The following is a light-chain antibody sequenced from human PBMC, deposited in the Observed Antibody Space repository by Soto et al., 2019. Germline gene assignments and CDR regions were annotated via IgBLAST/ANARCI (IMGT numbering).Light chain of an antibody. CDR3: QQYLDWPLT. J-gene: IGKJ4*01. V-gene: IGKV3-15*01. Sequence: EIVMTQSPGTLSVSPVERVTLSCRASQSVTTNLAWYQQKPGQTPRLLIYDISARASGIPGRFSGSGSGTDFTLTISSRQSEDSAVYYCQQYLDWPLTFGGGTKVEI. CDR2: DIS. CDR1: QSVTTN.